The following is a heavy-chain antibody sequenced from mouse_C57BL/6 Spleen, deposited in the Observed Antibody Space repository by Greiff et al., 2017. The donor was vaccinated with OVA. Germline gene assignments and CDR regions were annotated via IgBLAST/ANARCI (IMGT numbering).Heavy chain of an antibody. D-gene: IGHD2-3*01. V-gene: IGHV5-9*01. CDR2: ISGGGGNT. CDR3: ARHDGYSDYFDY. J-gene: IGHJ2*01. CDR1: GFTFSSYT. Sequence: EVQLVESGGGLVKPGGSLKLSCAASGFTFSSYTMSWVRQTPEKRLEWVATISGGGGNTYYPDSVKGRFTISRDNAKNTLYLQMSSLRSEDTALYYCARHDGYSDYFDYWGQGTTLTVSS.